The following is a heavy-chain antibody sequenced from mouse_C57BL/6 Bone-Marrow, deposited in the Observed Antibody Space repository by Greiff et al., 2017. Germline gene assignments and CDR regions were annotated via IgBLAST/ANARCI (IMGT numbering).Heavy chain of an antibody. CDR3: TRRGQLRLYYYAMDY. D-gene: IGHD3-2*02. CDR2: ISSGGDYI. Sequence: EVKLVESGEGLVKPGGSLKLSCAASGFTFSSYAMSWVRQTPEKRLEWVAYISSGGDYIYYADTVKGRITITRDNARNALYLQMSSLKSEDTAMYYWTRRGQLRLYYYAMDYWGQGTSVTVSS. J-gene: IGHJ4*01. CDR1: GFTFSSYA. V-gene: IGHV5-9-1*02.